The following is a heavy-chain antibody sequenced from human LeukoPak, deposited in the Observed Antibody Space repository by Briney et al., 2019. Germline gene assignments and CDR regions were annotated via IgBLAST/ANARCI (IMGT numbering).Heavy chain of an antibody. CDR2: ISSSGSST. D-gene: IGHD3-22*01. V-gene: IGHV3-11*01. CDR3: ARSGYYYDSSGYPRPHSFDY. J-gene: IGHJ4*02. Sequence: PGGSLRLSCAASGFTFSDYYMSWIRQAPGKGLEWISYISSSGSSTYYADSMKGRFTISRDNAKNSLYLQMNSLRAEDTAVYYCARSGYYYDSSGYPRPHSFDYWGQGTLVTVSS. CDR1: GFTFSDYY.